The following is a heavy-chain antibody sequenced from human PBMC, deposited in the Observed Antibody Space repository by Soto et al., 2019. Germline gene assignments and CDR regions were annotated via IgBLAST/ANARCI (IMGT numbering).Heavy chain of an antibody. CDR1: GFSLSTSGVG. Sequence: SGPTLVNPTQTLTLTCTFSGFSLSTSGVGVGWIRQPPGKALEWLALIYWDDDKRYSPPLKSRLTITKDTSKNQVVLTMTNMDPVDTATYYCARVLWFGELLSLGAFDIWGQGTMVTVSS. CDR2: IYWDDDK. V-gene: IGHV2-5*02. CDR3: ARVLWFGELLSLGAFDI. D-gene: IGHD3-10*01. J-gene: IGHJ3*02.